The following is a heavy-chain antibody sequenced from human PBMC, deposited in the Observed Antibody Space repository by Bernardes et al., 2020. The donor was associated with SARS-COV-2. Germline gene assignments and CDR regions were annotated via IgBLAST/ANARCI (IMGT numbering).Heavy chain of an antibody. CDR2: ISTDGTNR. CDR3: ATGRDYYNGD. D-gene: IGHD2-8*01. CDR1: GFTFSSYW. Sequence: GGSLRLSCAASGFTFSSYWIHWVRQPPGEGLVWVSRISTDGTNRDYADSVKGRFTVTRDNARKVSYLQVNSLRLDDTAVYYCATGRDYYNGDWGQGTMVTVSP. J-gene: IGHJ3*01. V-gene: IGHV3-74*01.